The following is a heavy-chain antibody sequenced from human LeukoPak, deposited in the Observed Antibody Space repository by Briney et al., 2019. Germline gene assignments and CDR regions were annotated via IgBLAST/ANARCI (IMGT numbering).Heavy chain of an antibody. CDR3: ANPWSTYYYDSSGYYHDY. Sequence: PGGSLRLSCAASGFTFSSYAMSWVRQAPGKGLEWVSAISGSGGSTYYADSVKGRFTISRDNSKNTLYLQMNSLRAEDTAVYYCANPWSTYYYDSSGYYHDYWGQGTLVTVS. V-gene: IGHV3-23*01. CDR1: GFTFSSYA. D-gene: IGHD3-22*01. CDR2: ISGSGGST. J-gene: IGHJ4*02.